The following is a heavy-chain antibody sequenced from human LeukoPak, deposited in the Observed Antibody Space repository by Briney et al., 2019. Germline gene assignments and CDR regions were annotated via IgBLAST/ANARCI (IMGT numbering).Heavy chain of an antibody. Sequence: PGGSLRLSCAASGFTLSSYAMSWVRQAPGKGLVWVSAISGSGGSTYYADSVKGRFTISRDNSKNTLYLQMNSLRAEDTAVYYCAKHSAGYASGSFEDYWGQGTVVTVSS. V-gene: IGHV3-23*01. J-gene: IGHJ4*02. D-gene: IGHD3-10*01. CDR1: GFTLSSYA. CDR3: AKHSAGYASGSFEDY. CDR2: ISGSGGST.